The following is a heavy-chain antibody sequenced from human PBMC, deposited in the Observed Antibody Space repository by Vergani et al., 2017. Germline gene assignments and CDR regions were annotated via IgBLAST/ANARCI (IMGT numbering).Heavy chain of an antibody. V-gene: IGHV4-39*07. J-gene: IGHJ5*02. CDR3: AGGSRIPKEKEWWFDP. CDR1: GDSISSSSYY. D-gene: IGHD2-15*01. CDR2: IYYSGST. Sequence: QLQLQESGPGLVKPSETLSLTCTVSGDSISSSSYYWGWIRQPPGKGLEWIGSIYYSGSTNYNPSLKSRVTISVDTSKKQFSLKLSSVTAADTAVYYCAGGSRIPKEKEWWFDPWGQGTLVTVSS.